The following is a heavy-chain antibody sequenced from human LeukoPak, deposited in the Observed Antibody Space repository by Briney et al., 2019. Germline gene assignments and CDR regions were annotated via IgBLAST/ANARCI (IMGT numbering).Heavy chain of an antibody. D-gene: IGHD3-22*01. Sequence: PGGSLRLSCAASGFTFSSYSMNWVRQAPGKGLEWVSSISSSSSYIYYADSVKGRFTISRDNAKNSLYLQMNSLRAEDTAVYYRARPYYDSSGYYYVGYYYGMDVWGQGTTVTVSS. V-gene: IGHV3-21*01. CDR3: ARPYYDSSGYYYVGYYYGMDV. CDR2: ISSSSSYI. CDR1: GFTFSSYS. J-gene: IGHJ6*02.